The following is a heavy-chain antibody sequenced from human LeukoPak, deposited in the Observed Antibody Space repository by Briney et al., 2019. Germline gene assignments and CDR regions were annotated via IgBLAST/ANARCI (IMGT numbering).Heavy chain of an antibody. V-gene: IGHV4-30-4*08. Sequence: SETLSLTCTVSGGSISSGDYCWSWIRQPPGKSMEWIGYIYYSGNTYYNPSLKSRLTISRDTSKKQFSLKLSSVTVADTAVYYCARAYWSGEFYFFDYWGQGTLVTVSS. D-gene: IGHD3-3*01. CDR3: ARAYWSGEFYFFDY. CDR1: GGSISSGDYC. CDR2: IYYSGNT. J-gene: IGHJ4*02.